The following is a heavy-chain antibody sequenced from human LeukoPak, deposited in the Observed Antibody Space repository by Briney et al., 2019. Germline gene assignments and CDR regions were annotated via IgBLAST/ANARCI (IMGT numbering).Heavy chain of an antibody. CDR2: ISGSGVTT. V-gene: IGHV3-23*01. D-gene: IGHD3-10*01. J-gene: IGHJ4*02. CDR3: AKDSIYAHGSYYKL. Sequence: GGSLRLSCAASGFTLGSDAMTWVRQAPGEGLHWVSTISGSGVTTYYADSVKGRFTISRDNSKNTVYLQMNSLRAEDTAVYYYAKDSIYAHGSYYKLWGQGTLVTVSS. CDR1: GFTLGSDA.